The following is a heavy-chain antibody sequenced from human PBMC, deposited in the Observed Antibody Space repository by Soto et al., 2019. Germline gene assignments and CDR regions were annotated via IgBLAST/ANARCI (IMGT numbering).Heavy chain of an antibody. CDR3: ARGASPYTGTVFEH. J-gene: IGHJ4*02. Sequence: QVQLVESGGGVVQPGRSLRLSCAASGFTLSSYGMHWVRQGPGKGLEWVAVIWYDGSNKDYADSVKGRFTISRDNSKNTVYLQMNSLRAEDTAVYYCARGASPYTGTVFEHWGQGTLVTVSS. CDR1: GFTLSSYG. D-gene: IGHD4-17*01. CDR2: IWYDGSNK. V-gene: IGHV3-33*01.